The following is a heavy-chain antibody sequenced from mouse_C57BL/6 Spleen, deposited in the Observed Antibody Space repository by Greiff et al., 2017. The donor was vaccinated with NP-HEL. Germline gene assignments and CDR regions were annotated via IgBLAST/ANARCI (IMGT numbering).Heavy chain of an antibody. Sequence: EVQLVESGGGLVKPGGSLKLSCAASGFTFSSYAMSWVRQTPEKRLEWVATISDGGSYTYYPDNVKGRFTISRDNAKNNLYLQMSHLKSEDTAMYYCARDWYCEVWGTETTVTVSA. CDR2: ISDGGSYT. CDR3: ARDWYCEV. J-gene: IGHJ1*03. V-gene: IGHV5-4*01. CDR1: GFTFSSYA.